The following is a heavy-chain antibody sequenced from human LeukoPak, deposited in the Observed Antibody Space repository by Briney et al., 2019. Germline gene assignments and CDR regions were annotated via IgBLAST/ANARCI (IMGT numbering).Heavy chain of an antibody. CDR1: GFTFSSYA. CDR2: ISGSGGNT. CDR3: AKYSSSSPTTFDY. J-gene: IGHJ4*02. D-gene: IGHD6-13*01. Sequence: GGSLRLSCSASGFTFSSYAMSWVRQAPGKGLEWVSAISGSGGNTYYADSVKGRFTISRDNSKNTLYLQMNSLRAEDTAVYYCAKYSSSSPTTFDYWGQGTLVTVSS. V-gene: IGHV3-23*01.